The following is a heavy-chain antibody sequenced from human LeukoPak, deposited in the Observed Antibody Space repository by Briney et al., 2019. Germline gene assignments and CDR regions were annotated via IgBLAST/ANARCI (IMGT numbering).Heavy chain of an antibody. V-gene: IGHV4-61*01. J-gene: IGHJ5*02. CDR2: IYYSGST. D-gene: IGHD6-13*01. CDR3: ARAIAAAGWFDP. Sequence: SETLSLTCTVSGGSISSSSYYWSWIRQPPGKGLEWIGYIYYSGSTNYNPSLKSRVTISVDTSKNQFSLKLSSVTAADTAVYYCARAIAAAGWFDPWGQGTLVTVSS. CDR1: GGSISSSSYY.